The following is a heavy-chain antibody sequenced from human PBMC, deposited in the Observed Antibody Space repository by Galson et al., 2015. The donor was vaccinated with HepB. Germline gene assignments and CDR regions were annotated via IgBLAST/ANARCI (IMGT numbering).Heavy chain of an antibody. V-gene: IGHV1-18*01. CDR2: ISGNNGNT. CDR3: ARDPYGTAAGSQTFDY. CDR1: GYTFTSYG. Sequence: SVKVSCKASGYTFTSYGISWVRQAPGQGLEWMGWISGNNGNTNYAQKFQGRVTMTTDTSTSTAYMELRSLRSDDTAVYYCARDPYGTAAGSQTFDYWGQGTLVTVSS. J-gene: IGHJ4*02. D-gene: IGHD6-13*01.